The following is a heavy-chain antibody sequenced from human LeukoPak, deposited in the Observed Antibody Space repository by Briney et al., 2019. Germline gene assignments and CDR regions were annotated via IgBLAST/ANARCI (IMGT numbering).Heavy chain of an antibody. V-gene: IGHV4-31*03. J-gene: IGHJ1*01. D-gene: IGHD2-15*01. CDR2: IYYSGST. CDR3: ALGYCGGGSCYAREYFQH. CDR1: GGSISSGGYY. Sequence: PSETLSLTCTVSGGSISSGGYYWSWIRQHPGKGLEWIGYIYYSGSTYYNPSLKSRVTISVDTSKNQFSLRLSSVTAADTAVYYCALGYCGGGSCYAREYFQHWGQGTLVTVSS.